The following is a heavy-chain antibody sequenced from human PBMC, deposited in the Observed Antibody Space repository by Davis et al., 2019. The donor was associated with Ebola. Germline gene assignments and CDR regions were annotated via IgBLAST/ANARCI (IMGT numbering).Heavy chain of an antibody. CDR2: ISSSSSTI. CDR1: GFTFSSYS. CDR3: ARGGRYSSSWFYDY. J-gene: IGHJ4*02. V-gene: IGHV3-48*02. Sequence: GESLKISCAASGFTFSSYSMNWVRQAPGKGLEWVSYISSSSSTIYYADSVKGRFTISRDNAKNSLYLQMNSLRDEDTAVYYCARGGRYSSSWFYDYWGQGTLVTVSS. D-gene: IGHD6-13*01.